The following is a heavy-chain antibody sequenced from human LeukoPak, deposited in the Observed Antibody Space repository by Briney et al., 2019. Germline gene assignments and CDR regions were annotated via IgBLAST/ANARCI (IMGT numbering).Heavy chain of an antibody. CDR1: GFTVSSNY. Sequence: PGGSLRLSCAASGFTVSSNYMSWVRQAPGKGLEWVSVIYSGGSTYYADSVKGRFTISRDNSKNTLYLQMNSLRAEDTAVYYCAREAGTYSSSWFDYWGQGTLVTVSS. CDR2: IYSGGST. J-gene: IGHJ4*02. V-gene: IGHV3-53*01. CDR3: AREAGTYSSSWFDY. D-gene: IGHD6-13*01.